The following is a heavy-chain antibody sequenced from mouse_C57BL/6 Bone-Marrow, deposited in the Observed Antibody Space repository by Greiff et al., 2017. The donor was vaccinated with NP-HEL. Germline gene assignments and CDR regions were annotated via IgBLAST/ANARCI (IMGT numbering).Heavy chain of an antibody. CDR1: GFNIKNTY. V-gene: IGHV14-3*01. Sequence: EVKLMESVAELVRPGASVKLSCTASGFNIKNTYMHWVKQRPEQGLEWIGRIDPANGNTKYSPQFQGNATITADTSANTAYLQRSSLTSEDTDSYYCARGGGISYYCDYWGQGTTLTVSS. CDR2: IDPANGNT. J-gene: IGHJ2*01. CDR3: ARGGGISYYCDY.